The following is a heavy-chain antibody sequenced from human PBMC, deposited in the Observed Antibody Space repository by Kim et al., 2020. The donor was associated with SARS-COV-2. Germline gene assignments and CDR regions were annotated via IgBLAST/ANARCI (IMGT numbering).Heavy chain of an antibody. J-gene: IGHJ4*02. V-gene: IGHV3-23*01. CDR2: GNT. Sequence: GNTIYGDTGKRRFTRSRDTSKNTLFLKMNSLRAEDTAVYYCAKDIRPTYWGQGTPVTVSS. CDR3: AKDIRPTY.